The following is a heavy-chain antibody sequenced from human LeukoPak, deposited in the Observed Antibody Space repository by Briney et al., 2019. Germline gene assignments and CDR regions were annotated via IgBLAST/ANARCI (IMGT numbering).Heavy chain of an antibody. D-gene: IGHD6-13*01. J-gene: IGHJ4*02. CDR2: ISSSSSYI. V-gene: IGHV3-21*01. CDR1: GLTFSSYS. CDR3: ARSCEIAAAGISLSDDLFCR. Sequence: GGSLRLSCAASGLTFSSYSMNWVRQAPGKGLEWVSSISSSSSYIYYADSVKGRFTISRDNAKNSLYLQMNSLRAEDTAVYYCARSCEIAAAGISLSDDLFCRWGQGTLVTVSS.